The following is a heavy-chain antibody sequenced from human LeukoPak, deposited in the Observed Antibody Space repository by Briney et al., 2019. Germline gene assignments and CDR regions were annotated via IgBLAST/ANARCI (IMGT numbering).Heavy chain of an antibody. CDR2: MNPNSGNT. J-gene: IGHJ6*03. D-gene: IGHD2-21*02. V-gene: IGHV1-8*03. CDR3: ARVNCGSDCYSSYYYYMDV. CDR1: GYTFTSYD. Sequence: ASVKVSCKASGYTFTSYDINWVRQATGQGLEWMGWMNPNSGNTGYAQKFQGRVTITRNTSISTAYMELSSLRSEDTAVYYCARVNCGSDCYSSYYYYMDVWGKGTTVTVSS.